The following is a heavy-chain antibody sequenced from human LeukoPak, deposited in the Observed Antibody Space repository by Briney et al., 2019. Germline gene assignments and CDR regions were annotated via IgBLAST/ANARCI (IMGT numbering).Heavy chain of an antibody. V-gene: IGHV6-1*01. Sequence: SQTLSLTCAISGDXVSSNSAVWNWIRQSPSRGLQWLGRTYYRSKWYSDYAVSVKSRITINPDTSKNQFSLQLNSATPEDTAVYYCARLGLGGAFDIWGQGTMVTVSS. J-gene: IGHJ3*02. CDR3: ARLGLGGAFDI. D-gene: IGHD2-15*01. CDR2: TYYRSKWYS. CDR1: GDXVSSNSAV.